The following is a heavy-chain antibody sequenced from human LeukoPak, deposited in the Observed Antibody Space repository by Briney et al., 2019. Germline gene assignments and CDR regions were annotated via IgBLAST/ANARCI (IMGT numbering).Heavy chain of an antibody. CDR2: IRYDGSNK. CDR1: GFTFSSYS. Sequence: GGSLRLSCAASGFTFSSYSMNWVRQAPGKGLEWVAFIRYDGSNKYYADSVKGRFTIFRDNSKNTLYLQMNSLRAEDTAVYYCAKDNGDSSGYSLLFDYWGQGTLVTVSS. D-gene: IGHD3-22*01. V-gene: IGHV3-30*02. J-gene: IGHJ4*02. CDR3: AKDNGDSSGYSLLFDY.